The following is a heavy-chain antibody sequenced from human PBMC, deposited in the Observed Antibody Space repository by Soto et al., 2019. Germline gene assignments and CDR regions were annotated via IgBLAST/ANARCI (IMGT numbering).Heavy chain of an antibody. CDR1: GFTFSSYA. CDR3: AKDEGGRWELLGRYFDY. D-gene: IGHD1-26*01. Sequence: EVQLLESGGGLVQPGGSLRLSCAASGFTFSSYAMSWVRQAPGKGLEWVSAISGSGGSTYYADSVKGRFTISRDNSKNTLYLQMNGLRAEDTAVYYCAKDEGGRWELLGRYFDYWGQGTLVTVSS. V-gene: IGHV3-23*01. J-gene: IGHJ4*02. CDR2: ISGSGGST.